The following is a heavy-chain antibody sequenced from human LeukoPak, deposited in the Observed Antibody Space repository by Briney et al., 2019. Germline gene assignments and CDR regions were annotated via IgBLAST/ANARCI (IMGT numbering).Heavy chain of an antibody. V-gene: IGHV1-18*01. CDR1: SYIFSRFG. CDR3: ATIALSGTFDY. CDR2: ISTFNGNT. J-gene: IGHJ4*02. D-gene: IGHD2-8*01. Sequence: ASVKVSCKASSYIFSRFGISWVRQAPGQGLEWMGWISTFNGNTKYSQKFHGRVTMTTDTSTSTAYMDLRSLRSDDTAVYYCATIALSGTFDYWGQGTLVTVSS.